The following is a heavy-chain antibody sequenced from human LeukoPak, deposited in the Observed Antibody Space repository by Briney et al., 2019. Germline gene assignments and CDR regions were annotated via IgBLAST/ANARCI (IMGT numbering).Heavy chain of an antibody. CDR2: ISGSGGST. CDR1: GFTFSSYA. CDR3: AKTSRVNSAYDSPFDY. D-gene: IGHD5-12*01. J-gene: IGHJ4*02. Sequence: QAGGSLRLSCAASGFTFSSYAMSWVRQAPGKGLEWVSAISGSGGSTYYADSVKGRFTISRDNSKNTLFLQMNSLRAEDTAVYYCAKTSRVNSAYDSPFDYWGQGTLVTVSS. V-gene: IGHV3-23*01.